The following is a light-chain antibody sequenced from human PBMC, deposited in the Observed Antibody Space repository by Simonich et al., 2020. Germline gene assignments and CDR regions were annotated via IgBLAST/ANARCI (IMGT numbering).Light chain of an antibody. CDR1: QDISHY. CDR3: QQYDNLGLT. CDR2: DAS. J-gene: IGKJ4*01. Sequence: DIQMTQSPSSLSASVGDRVTITCQASQDISHYLNWYQQKPGKAPKLLIYDASNLETGVPSRFSGSGSGTDFTFTISSLQPEDIATYYCQQYDNLGLTFGGGTKVEIK. V-gene: IGKV1-33*01.